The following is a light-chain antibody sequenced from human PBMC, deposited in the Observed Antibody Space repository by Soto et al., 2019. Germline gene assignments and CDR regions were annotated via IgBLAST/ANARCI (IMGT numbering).Light chain of an antibody. CDR1: NIGSKS. CDR2: DDS. Sequence: SYELTQAPSVSVAPGQTARITCGGNNIGSKSVQWYRQKPGQAPVLVVYDDSDRPSGIPDRFSGSNSGNTATLSISRVEAGDEADYYCQLWDSRDDHRGVFGGGTKVTVL. CDR3: QLWDSRDDHRGV. J-gene: IGLJ2*01. V-gene: IGLV3-21*02.